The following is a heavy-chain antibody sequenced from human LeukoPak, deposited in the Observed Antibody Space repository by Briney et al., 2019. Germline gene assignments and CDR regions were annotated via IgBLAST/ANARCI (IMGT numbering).Heavy chain of an antibody. CDR1: GFTFDDYA. D-gene: IGHD2-2*01. V-gene: IGHV3-9*01. J-gene: IGHJ6*02. CDR3: ARSDPGYCSSTSCYPETYYYYGMDV. Sequence: PGRSLRLSCAASGFTFDDYAMHWVRHAPGKGLEWVSGISWNSGSIVYADSVKGRFTISRDNAKNSLYLQMNSLRAEDTALYYCARSDPGYCSSTSCYPETYYYYGMDVWAKGPRSPSP. CDR2: ISWNSGSI.